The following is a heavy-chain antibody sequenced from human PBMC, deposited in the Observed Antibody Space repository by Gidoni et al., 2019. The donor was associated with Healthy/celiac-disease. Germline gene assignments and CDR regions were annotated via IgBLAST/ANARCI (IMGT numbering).Heavy chain of an antibody. D-gene: IGHD3-9*01. V-gene: IGHV1-2*02. J-gene: IGHJ4*02. CDR1: GYTFTGYY. CDR2: INPNSGGT. Sequence: QVQLVQSGAEVKKPGASVKGSCKASGYTFTGYYMHGVRQAPGQGLEWMGWINPNSGGTNYAQKFQGRVTMTRDTSISIAYMELSRLRSDDTAVYYCARDGVLRYFDWLQEGGNFDYWGQGTLVTVSS. CDR3: ARDGVLRYFDWLQEGGNFDY.